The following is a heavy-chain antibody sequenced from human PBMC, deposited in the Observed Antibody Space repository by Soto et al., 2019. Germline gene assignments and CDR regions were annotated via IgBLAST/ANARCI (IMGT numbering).Heavy chain of an antibody. CDR3: ASRCANCSSSPYYYGMDV. J-gene: IGHJ6*02. CDR1: GYTFTIYY. D-gene: IGHD2-2*01. V-gene: IGHV1-46*01. Sequence: GASVKVSCKASGYTFTIYYMHCVLQSPLQWLEWMGIINPSGGSTSYAQKFQGRVTMTRDTSTSTVYMELSSLRSEDTAVYYCASRCANCSSSPYYYGMDVWGQGTTVTVSS. CDR2: INPSGGST.